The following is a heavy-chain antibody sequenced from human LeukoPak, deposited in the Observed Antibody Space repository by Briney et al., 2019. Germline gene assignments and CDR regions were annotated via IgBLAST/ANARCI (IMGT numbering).Heavy chain of an antibody. V-gene: IGHV4-59*01. CDR3: ARGGYWYDY. D-gene: IGHD2-8*02. Sequence: SETLSLTCTVSGGSISSYYWSWIRQPPGKGLEWIGYIYYSGSTNYNPSLKSRVTISVDTSKNQFSLKLNSLTAADTAVYYCARGGYWYDYWGQGTLVTVSS. CDR2: IYYSGST. J-gene: IGHJ4*02. CDR1: GGSISSYY.